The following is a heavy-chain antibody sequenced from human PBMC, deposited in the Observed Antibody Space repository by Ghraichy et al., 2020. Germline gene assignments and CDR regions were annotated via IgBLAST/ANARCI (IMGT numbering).Heavy chain of an antibody. J-gene: IGHJ5*02. CDR1: GYSFTNYG. CDR2: ITTSKGNT. Sequence: VKVSCKTSGYSFTNYGITWVRQAPGQGLEWMGWITTSKGNTQSAQKLQGRVTMTTDTSTSTVYMELRSLRYDDTAVYYCARGINYFDPWGQGTLVTVSS. V-gene: IGHV1-18*04. CDR3: ARGINYFDP. D-gene: IGHD1-7*01.